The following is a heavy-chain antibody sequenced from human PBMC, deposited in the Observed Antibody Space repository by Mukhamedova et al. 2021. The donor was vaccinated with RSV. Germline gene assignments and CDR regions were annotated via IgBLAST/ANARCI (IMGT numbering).Heavy chain of an antibody. Sequence: IGSIYYSGSTYYNPSLKSRVTTSVDTSKNQFSLKLSSVTAADTAVYYCASGILLWFGDPGGGFDYWGQGTLVTVSS. CDR2: IYYSGST. CDR3: ASGILLWFGDPGGGFDY. D-gene: IGHD3-10*01. V-gene: IGHV4-39*01. J-gene: IGHJ4*02.